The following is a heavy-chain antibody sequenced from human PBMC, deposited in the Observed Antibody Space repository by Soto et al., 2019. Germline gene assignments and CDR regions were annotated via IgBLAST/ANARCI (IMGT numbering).Heavy chain of an antibody. Sequence: ASVKVSCKASGYTFTHHGISWLRQAPGQGLEWMGWISAYNGDTNYAQKLQGRVTMTTDTSTSTAYMELRSLRSDDTAGYYCARIHDDGDYLHNWGQGTLVTVSS. CDR1: GYTFTHHG. J-gene: IGHJ4*02. D-gene: IGHD4-17*01. CDR3: ARIHDDGDYLHN. CDR2: ISAYNGDT. V-gene: IGHV1-18*04.